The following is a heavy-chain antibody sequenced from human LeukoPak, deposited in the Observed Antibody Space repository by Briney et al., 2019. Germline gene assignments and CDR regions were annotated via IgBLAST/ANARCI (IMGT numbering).Heavy chain of an antibody. V-gene: IGHV3-64D*09. J-gene: IGHJ4*02. D-gene: IGHD6-19*01. CDR1: GFTFSKYD. CDR2: INDNGRST. CDR3: VKYSSGCYYDY. Sequence: PGGSLRLSCSASGFTFSKYDMHWVRQAPGKGLEYVSAINDNGRSTYYADSVKGRFSISRDNSKSTLYLQMSSLRTEDTAVYYCVKYSSGCYYDYWGQGTLVTVS.